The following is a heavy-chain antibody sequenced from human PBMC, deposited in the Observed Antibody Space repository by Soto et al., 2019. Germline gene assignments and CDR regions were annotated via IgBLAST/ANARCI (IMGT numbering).Heavy chain of an antibody. CDR2: IIPIFGTA. CDR1: GGTFSSYA. CDR3: ARVLNRVGATQAFDI. J-gene: IGHJ3*02. V-gene: IGHV1-69*13. Sequence: GASVKVSCKASGGTFSSYAISWVRQAPGQGLEWMGGIIPIFGTANYAQKFQGRVTITADESTSTAYMELSSLRSEDTALYYCARVLNRVGATQAFDIWGQGTMVTVSS. D-gene: IGHD1-26*01.